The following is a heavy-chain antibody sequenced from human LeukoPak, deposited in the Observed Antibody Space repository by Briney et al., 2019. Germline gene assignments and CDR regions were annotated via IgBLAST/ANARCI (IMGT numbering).Heavy chain of an antibody. Sequence: PGGSLRLSCAASGFTFSDYYMSWIRQAPGKGLEWVSYISSSGSTIYYADSVKGRFTISRDNSKNTLYLQMNSLRAEDTAVYYCADTGYSSGWSTYWGQGTLVTVSS. J-gene: IGHJ4*02. CDR1: GFTFSDYY. CDR3: ADTGYSSGWSTY. CDR2: ISSSGSTI. V-gene: IGHV3-11*01. D-gene: IGHD6-19*01.